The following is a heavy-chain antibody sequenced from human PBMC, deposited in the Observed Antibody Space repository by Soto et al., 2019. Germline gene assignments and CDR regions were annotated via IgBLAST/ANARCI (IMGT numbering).Heavy chain of an antibody. V-gene: IGHV1-46*01. CDR3: ARDLIYYEGSGTNWFDP. D-gene: IGHD3-22*01. Sequence: QVQLVQSGAEVKKPGASVKVSCKASGYSFTSYRMHWVRQAPGQGLEWMGIINTDAGSTTYAQKFKGRVTVTRDTSTRTVFMKLSSLRSEDTAVYYCARDLIYYEGSGTNWFDPWRQGPLVTVSS. CDR1: GYSFTSYR. CDR2: INTDAGST. J-gene: IGHJ5*02.